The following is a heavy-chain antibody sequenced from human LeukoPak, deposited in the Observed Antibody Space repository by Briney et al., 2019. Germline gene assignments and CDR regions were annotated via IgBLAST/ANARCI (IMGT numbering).Heavy chain of an antibody. V-gene: IGHV1-3*01. D-gene: IGHD2-21*02. CDR3: ARGSTSDWPFDY. CDR2: INADNGNT. Sequence: ASVKVSCKASGYTLINYAIHWVRHAPGQRLEWMGWINADNGNTEYSQNFRGRVTITRDTSATTTYMELSSLRSEDTGVYYCARGSTSDWPFDYWGQGTLVTVSS. CDR1: GYTLINYA. J-gene: IGHJ4*02.